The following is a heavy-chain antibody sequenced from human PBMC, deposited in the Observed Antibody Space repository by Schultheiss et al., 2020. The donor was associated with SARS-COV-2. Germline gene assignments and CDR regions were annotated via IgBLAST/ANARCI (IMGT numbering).Heavy chain of an antibody. J-gene: IGHJ4*02. CDR3: ARAAGGGTMVRGVIRYFDY. CDR2: IYSGGST. D-gene: IGHD3-10*01. Sequence: GGSLRLSCAASGFTFSSYGMHWVRQAPGKGLEWVAVIYSGGSTYYADSVKGRFTISRDNSKNTLYLQMNSLRAEDTAVYYCARAAGGGTMVRGVIRYFDYWGQGTLVTVSS. CDR1: GFTFSSYG. V-gene: IGHV3-53*01.